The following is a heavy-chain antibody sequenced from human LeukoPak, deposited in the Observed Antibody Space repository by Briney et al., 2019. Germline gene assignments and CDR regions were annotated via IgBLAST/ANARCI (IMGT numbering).Heavy chain of an antibody. CDR2: ISTTSNTI. CDR1: GFTFINYC. CDR3: TPGYCTTTSCSHYFDY. J-gene: IGHJ4*02. D-gene: IGHD2-2*01. V-gene: IGHV3-48*01. Sequence: GGSLRLSCAASGFTFINYCMNWVRQAPGRGLEWVSYISTTSNTIYYADSVKGRFTISRDNAKNSLFLQMNSLRAEDTAVYYCTPGYCTTTSCSHYFDYWGQGTLVTVSS.